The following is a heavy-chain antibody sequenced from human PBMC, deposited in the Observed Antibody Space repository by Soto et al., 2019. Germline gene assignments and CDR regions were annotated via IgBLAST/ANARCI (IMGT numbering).Heavy chain of an antibody. J-gene: IGHJ6*03. CDR1: GYTFTSYG. Sequence: ASVKVSCKASGYTFTSYGISWVRQAPGQGLEWMGWISAYNGNTNYAQKLQGRVTMTTDTSTSTAYMELRSLRSDDTAGYYCARDRGGYCSGGSCPLYYYYYMDVWGKGTTVTVSS. D-gene: IGHD2-15*01. V-gene: IGHV1-18*01. CDR2: ISAYNGNT. CDR3: ARDRGGYCSGGSCPLYYYYYMDV.